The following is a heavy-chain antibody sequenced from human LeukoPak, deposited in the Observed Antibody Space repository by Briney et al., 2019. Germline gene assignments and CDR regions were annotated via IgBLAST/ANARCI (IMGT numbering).Heavy chain of an antibody. Sequence: ASVKVSCKASGYTFTSYGISWVRQAPRQGLEWMGWVSAYNGNTNYAQKFQGRVTMTTDTPTSTVYMELRSLRSDDTAVYYCGRHDGGSGWPWLGIDYWGQGTLVTVSS. CDR1: GYTFTSYG. J-gene: IGHJ4*02. CDR3: GRHDGGSGWPWLGIDY. V-gene: IGHV1-18*01. D-gene: IGHD6-25*01. CDR2: VSAYNGNT.